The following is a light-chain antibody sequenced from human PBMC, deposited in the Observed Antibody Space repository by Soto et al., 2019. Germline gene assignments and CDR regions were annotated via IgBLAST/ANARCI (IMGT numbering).Light chain of an antibody. J-gene: IGKJ4*01. Sequence: DIQLTQSPSTLSASLGDRVTINCRASQSISAWLAWYQQKPGKAPKLLIYDASTLESGVPSRFSGSGSGTDFTLTISSLQPDDFATYYCQQYNGYSTFGGGTKVDIK. CDR1: QSISAW. CDR2: DAS. CDR3: QQYNGYST. V-gene: IGKV1-5*01.